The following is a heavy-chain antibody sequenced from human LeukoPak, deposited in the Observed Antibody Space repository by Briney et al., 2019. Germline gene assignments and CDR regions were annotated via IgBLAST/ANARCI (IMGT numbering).Heavy chain of an antibody. CDR1: GYTFTCYY. J-gene: IGHJ6*03. V-gene: IGHV1-2*02. CDR3: ARGVTGTTYRAEEHYVWGSYHSPHYYYYMDV. Sequence: ASVKVSCKASGYTFTCYYMHWMRQAPGQGLEWMGWINPNSGGTNYAQKFQGRVTMTRYTSISTAYMELSRLRSDDTAVYYCARGVTGTTYRAEEHYVWGSYHSPHYYYYMDVWGKGTTVTVSS. CDR2: INPNSGGT. D-gene: IGHD3-16*02.